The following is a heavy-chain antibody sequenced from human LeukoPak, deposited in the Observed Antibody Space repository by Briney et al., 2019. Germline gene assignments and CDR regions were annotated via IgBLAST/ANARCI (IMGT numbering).Heavy chain of an antibody. Sequence: GGSLRLSCAASGFTFSSYSMNWVRQAPGKGLEWVSYISSSSSTIYYADSVKGRFTISRDNAKNSLYLQMNSLRDEDTAVYYCARVKSSHYYDSSGYYPDYWGQGTLVTVSS. D-gene: IGHD3-22*01. CDR2: ISSSSSTI. CDR1: GFTFSSYS. CDR3: ARVKSSHYYDSSGYYPDY. V-gene: IGHV3-48*02. J-gene: IGHJ4*02.